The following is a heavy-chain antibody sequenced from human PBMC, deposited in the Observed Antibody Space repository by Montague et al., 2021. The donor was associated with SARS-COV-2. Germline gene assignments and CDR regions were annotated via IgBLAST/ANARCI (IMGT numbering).Heavy chain of an antibody. V-gene: IGHV4-59*08. CDR3: ARHYSATLPAVY. CDR2: IFDSGST. Sequence: SETLSLTCTVSGGPISSFYWSWFRQPPGKGLEWIGYIFDSGSTNYNPSLTSRVTMSVDTSKNQFSLKVNSVTAADTAVYYCARHYSATLPAVYWGQGTLVTVSS. D-gene: IGHD2-15*01. J-gene: IGHJ4*02. CDR1: GGPISSFY.